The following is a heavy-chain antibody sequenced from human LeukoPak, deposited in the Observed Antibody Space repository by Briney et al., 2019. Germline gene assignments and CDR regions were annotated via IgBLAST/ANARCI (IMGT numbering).Heavy chain of an antibody. D-gene: IGHD2-2*01. V-gene: IGHV4-4*07. CDR2: IYTSGST. J-gene: IGHJ6*03. CDR1: GCSISSYY. Sequence: PSETLSLTCTVSGCSISSYYWSWIRQPAGKGLEWIGRIYTSGSTNYNPSLKSRVTMSVDTSKNQFSLKLSSVTAADTAVYYCARDIVVVPADYYYYYMDVWGKGTTVTVSS. CDR3: ARDIVVVPADYYYYYMDV.